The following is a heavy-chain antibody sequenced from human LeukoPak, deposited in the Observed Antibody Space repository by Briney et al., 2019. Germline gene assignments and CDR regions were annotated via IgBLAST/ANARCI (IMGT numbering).Heavy chain of an antibody. CDR2: IYPGESHP. CDR3: ARMGGYIDNSSPDYYYYYMDV. V-gene: IGHV5-51*01. CDR1: GYRFSSFW. Sequence: PGESLKISCKGSGYRFSSFWLGWVRQMPGKGLEWMGIIYPGESHPRYGPSFQGQVTISADKSINTAYLQWRSLKASDTATYYCARMGGYIDNSSPDYYYYYMDVWGKGTTVTVSS. J-gene: IGHJ6*03. D-gene: IGHD6-13*01.